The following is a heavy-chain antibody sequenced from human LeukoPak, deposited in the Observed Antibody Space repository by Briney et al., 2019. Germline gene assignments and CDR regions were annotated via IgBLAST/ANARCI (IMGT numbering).Heavy chain of an antibody. CDR3: CRRWLNYYYYGMDV. CDR2: IKEDGSEK. D-gene: IGHD5-18*01. Sequence: GGSLRLSCAASGFTFSNAWMSWVRQAPGKGLEWVANIKEDGSEKYYVDSVKGRFTISRDNAKNSLYLQMNSLRAEDTAVYYCCRRWLNYYYYGMDVWGQGTTVTVSS. CDR1: GFTFSNAW. V-gene: IGHV3-7*01. J-gene: IGHJ6*02.